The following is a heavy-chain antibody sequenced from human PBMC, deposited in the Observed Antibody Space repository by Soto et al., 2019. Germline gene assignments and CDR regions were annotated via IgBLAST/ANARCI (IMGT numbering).Heavy chain of an antibody. V-gene: IGHV1-69*13. Sequence: SVKVSCKASGGTFSMYAISGVLQAPGQGLEWMGGIIPIFGTANYAQKFQGRVTITADESTSTAYMELSSLRSEDTAVYYCARGDYSYAFDIWGQGTMVTVSS. D-gene: IGHD2-21*01. CDR2: IIPIFGTA. CDR1: GGTFSMYA. J-gene: IGHJ3*02. CDR3: ARGDYSYAFDI.